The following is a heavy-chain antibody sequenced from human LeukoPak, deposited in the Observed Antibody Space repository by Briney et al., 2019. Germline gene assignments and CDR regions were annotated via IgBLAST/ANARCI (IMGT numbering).Heavy chain of an antibody. CDR1: GGSISSGDYY. CDR2: ISYSGST. V-gene: IGHV4-30-4*08. D-gene: IGHD2-2*02. CDR3: ARRVVPAAIQGPDY. J-gene: IGHJ4*02. Sequence: SQTLSLTCTVSGGSISSGDYYWRWIRQPPGKGLEWIGYISYSGSTYYNPSLKSRVTISVDTSKNQFSLKLSSVTAADTAVYYCARRVVPAAIQGPDYWGQGTLVTVSS.